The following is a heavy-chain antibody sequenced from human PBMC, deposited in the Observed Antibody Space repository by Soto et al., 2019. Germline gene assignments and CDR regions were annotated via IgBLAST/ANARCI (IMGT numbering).Heavy chain of an antibody. V-gene: IGHV3-9*01. CDR3: VKDFRRYTNGLDV. D-gene: IGHD5-18*01. J-gene: IGHJ6*02. Sequence: EVQLVESGGGLVEPGKSLRLSCVVSGFTYEDFAMHWVRQAPGKGLEWVSGISWNSASTGYADSVTGRFTISRDNAKNSLCLQMRNLTGDDTDMYYCVKDFRRYTNGLDVWGPVTAVTVSS. CDR1: GFTYEDFA. CDR2: ISWNSAST.